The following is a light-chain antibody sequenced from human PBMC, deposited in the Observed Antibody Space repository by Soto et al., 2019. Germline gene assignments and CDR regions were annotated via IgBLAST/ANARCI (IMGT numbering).Light chain of an antibody. Sequence: QSALTQPASVSGSPGRSITISCAGTSSDIGGYNYVSWYQQHPGKAPKVMIYEVSNRPSGVSNRFSGSKSGNTASLTISGLQAEDEADYYCSSYTSSSTLYVFGTGTKVTVL. CDR1: SSDIGGYNY. J-gene: IGLJ1*01. V-gene: IGLV2-14*01. CDR3: SSYTSSSTLYV. CDR2: EVS.